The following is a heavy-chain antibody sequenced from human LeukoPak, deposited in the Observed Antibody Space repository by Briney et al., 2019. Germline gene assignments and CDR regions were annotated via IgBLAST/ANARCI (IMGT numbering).Heavy chain of an antibody. V-gene: IGHV1-8*03. CDR3: AREPYYDYVWGSYRGGGFDP. J-gene: IGHJ5*02. CDR1: GYTFTSYD. D-gene: IGHD3-16*02. Sequence: EASVKVSCKASGYTFTSYDINWVRQATGQGLEWMGWMNPNSCNTGYAQKFQGRVTITRNTSISTAYMELSSLRSEDTAVYYCAREPYYDYVWGSYRGGGFDPWGQGTLVTVSS. CDR2: MNPNSCNT.